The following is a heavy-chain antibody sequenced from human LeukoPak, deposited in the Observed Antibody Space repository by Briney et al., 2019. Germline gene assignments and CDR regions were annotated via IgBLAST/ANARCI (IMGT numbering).Heavy chain of an antibody. CDR1: GFTFDDYA. V-gene: IGHV3-9*01. J-gene: IGHJ4*02. CDR3: AKDTGAHIAVAGNHFDY. Sequence: DPGGSLRLSCAASGFTFDDYAMHWVRHAPGKGLEWVSGISWNSSSIGYADSVKGRFTISRDNAKNSLYLQMNSLRAEDTALYYCAKDTGAHIAVAGNHFDYWGQGTLVTVSS. CDR2: ISWNSSSI. D-gene: IGHD6-19*01.